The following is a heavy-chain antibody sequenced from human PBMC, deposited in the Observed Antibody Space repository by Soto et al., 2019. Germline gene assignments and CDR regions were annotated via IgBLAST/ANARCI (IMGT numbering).Heavy chain of an antibody. CDR3: ARDDSSGYYYSSVDH. CDR2: INPSGGST. D-gene: IGHD3-22*01. CDR1: GYTFTSYY. V-gene: IGHV1-46*01. Sequence: ASVKVSCKASGYTFTSYYMHWVRQAPGQGLEWMGIINPSGGSTSYAQKFQGRVTMTRDTSTSTVYMELSSLRSEDTAVYYCARDDSSGYYYSSVDHWGQGTLVTVSS. J-gene: IGHJ4*02.